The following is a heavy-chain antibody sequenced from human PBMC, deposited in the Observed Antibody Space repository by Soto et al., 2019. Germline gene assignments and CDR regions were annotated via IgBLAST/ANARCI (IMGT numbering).Heavy chain of an antibody. D-gene: IGHD3-10*01. V-gene: IGHV4-31*03. CDR3: ARENPFGSGSDYARYYFDY. Sequence: QVQLQDSGPGLVKPSQTLSLTCTVSGGAISSGGYYCSWIRQHPGKGLEWIGCIYYSGSTYYNPSLKSRVTISVDTSKNQFSLMLSSVTAADTAVYYCARENPFGSGSDYARYYFDYWGQGTLVTVSS. CDR2: IYYSGST. J-gene: IGHJ4*02. CDR1: GGAISSGGYY.